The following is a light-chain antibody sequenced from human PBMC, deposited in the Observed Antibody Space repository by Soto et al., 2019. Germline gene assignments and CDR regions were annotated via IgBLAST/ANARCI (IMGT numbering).Light chain of an antibody. V-gene: IGKV3-20*01. Sequence: EIVLTQSPGTLSVSPGERVTLSCRASQSVNSNYLAWYQQRPGQAPRLLIFGASYRATGSPDRFSGSGSGTDFTLTISRLEPEDFAVYYCQQYSSSPPEFTFGPGNKVDSK. CDR3: QQYSSSPPEFT. CDR1: QSVNSNY. CDR2: GAS. J-gene: IGKJ3*01.